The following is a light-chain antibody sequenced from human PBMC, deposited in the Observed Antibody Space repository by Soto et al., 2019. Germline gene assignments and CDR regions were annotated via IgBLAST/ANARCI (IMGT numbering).Light chain of an antibody. CDR3: QPYENLPT. Sequence: DIPMTQSPCSLSASVGDRVTITCQASQNSNTYLNWYQQKPGRAPQLLIYDASNLEAGVPSRFRGSGSGTDFTFTIRRLQPEDIATYYCQPYENLPTLGQGTRLEIK. J-gene: IGKJ5*01. CDR2: DAS. CDR1: QNSNTY. V-gene: IGKV1-33*01.